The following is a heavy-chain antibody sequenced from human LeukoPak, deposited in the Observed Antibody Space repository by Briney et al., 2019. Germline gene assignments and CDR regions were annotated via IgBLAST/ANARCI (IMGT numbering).Heavy chain of an antibody. Sequence: GGSLRLSCAASGFIFNKAWMNWVRQAPWKGPEWVGRIKSNNDGGTTDYASPVEGRFIISRDDSKNTIYLQMNRLIIDDTAIYYCTPVMVEDRGFWGQGTLVTVSS. D-gene: IGHD2-21*01. CDR1: GFIFNKAW. V-gene: IGHV3-15*01. CDR3: TPVMVEDRGF. J-gene: IGHJ4*02. CDR2: IKSNNDGGTT.